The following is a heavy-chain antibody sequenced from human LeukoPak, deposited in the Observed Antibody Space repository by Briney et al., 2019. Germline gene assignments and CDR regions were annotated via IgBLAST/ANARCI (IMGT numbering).Heavy chain of an antibody. CDR3: ARGRETIYMFDY. CDR2: ISSSSVYI. V-gene: IGHV3-21*01. Sequence: GGSLRLSCAGSGFSFGTYSMTWVRQAPGKGLEWVSSISSSSVYIYYADSVKGRFTISRDNARNTLYLQINSLRAEDTAVYYCARGRETIYMFDYWGQGTLVTVSS. CDR1: GFSFGTYS. J-gene: IGHJ4*02. D-gene: IGHD2/OR15-2a*01.